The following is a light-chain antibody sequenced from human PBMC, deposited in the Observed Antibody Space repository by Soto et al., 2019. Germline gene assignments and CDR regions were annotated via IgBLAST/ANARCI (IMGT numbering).Light chain of an antibody. J-gene: IGKJ1*01. CDR3: QHYSSYWT. Sequence: DIQMTQSPSSLSASVGDRVTSTCRSSQSIRSYLNWYQQQPGKAPKLLIYKASNLESGVPSRLSGSGSGTEFPLTISGLQPDDFATYYCQHYSSYWTFGQGTKVDIK. V-gene: IGKV1-5*03. CDR2: KAS. CDR1: QSIRSY.